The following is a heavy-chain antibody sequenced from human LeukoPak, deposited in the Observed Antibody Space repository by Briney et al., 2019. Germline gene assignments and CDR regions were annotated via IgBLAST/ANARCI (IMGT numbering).Heavy chain of an antibody. D-gene: IGHD5-24*01. CDR2: ISAYNGKT. CDR1: GYTFTSYG. Sequence: APVKVSCKASGYTFTSYGISWVRQAPGQGLEWMGWISAYNGKTNYAQKLQGRVTMTTDTSTSTAYTDMRSLRSDDTAVYYCARQDGYFDYWGQGTLVTVSS. CDR3: ARQDGYFDY. V-gene: IGHV1-18*01. J-gene: IGHJ4*02.